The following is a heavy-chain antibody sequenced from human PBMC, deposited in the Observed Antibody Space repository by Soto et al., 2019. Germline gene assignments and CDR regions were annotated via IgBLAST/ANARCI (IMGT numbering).Heavy chain of an antibody. CDR2: ISGSGGSI. V-gene: IGHV3-23*01. CDR1: GFTFGIYA. D-gene: IGHD6-13*01. J-gene: IGHJ4*02. CDR3: ARVAPEYSSTPRRFDF. Sequence: AGGSLRLSCAASGFTFGIYAMSWVRQAPGKGLEWVSSISGSGGSIYYAHSVKGRFTTSRDKTKNTLDLQMNSLRAEDTAVYHCARVAPEYSSTPRRFDFWGQGTLVTVSS.